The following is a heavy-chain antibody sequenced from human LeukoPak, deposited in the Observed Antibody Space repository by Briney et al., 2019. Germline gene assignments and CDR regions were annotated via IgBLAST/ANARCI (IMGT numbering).Heavy chain of an antibody. Sequence: PGGSLRLSCAASGFTFSSYSMNWVRQAPGKGLEWVSYISSSSSTIYYADSVKGRFTISRDNAKNSLYLQMNSLRAEDTAVYYCARDLGGLYLMFRQKYYFDYWGQGTLVTVSS. J-gene: IGHJ4*02. CDR3: ARDLGGLYLMFRQKYYFDY. D-gene: IGHD1-26*01. CDR1: GFTFSSYS. V-gene: IGHV3-48*01. CDR2: ISSSSSTI.